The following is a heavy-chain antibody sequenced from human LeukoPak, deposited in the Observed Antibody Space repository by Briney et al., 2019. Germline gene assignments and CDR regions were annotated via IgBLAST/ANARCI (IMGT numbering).Heavy chain of an antibody. Sequence: ASVKVSCKASGYTFTSYGISWVRQAPGQGLEWMGWISAYNGNTNYAQKLQGRVTMTTDTSTSTAYMELRSLRSDDTAVYYCARDWCSSSWYMEISHYYYGMDVWGQGTTVTVSS. CDR2: ISAYNGNT. D-gene: IGHD6-13*01. CDR1: GYTFTSYG. CDR3: ARDWCSSSWYMEISHYYYGMDV. V-gene: IGHV1-18*01. J-gene: IGHJ6*02.